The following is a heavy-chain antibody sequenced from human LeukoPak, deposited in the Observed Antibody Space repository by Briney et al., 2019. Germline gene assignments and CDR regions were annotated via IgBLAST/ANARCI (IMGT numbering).Heavy chain of an antibody. V-gene: IGHV3-7*01. D-gene: IGHD3-10*02. Sequence: GESLRLSCAASGFTFTTYWLGWVRQPPGKGLEWVANIKQDGTEKYYVDSMKGRFTISRDNAKNSLYLQMNTLRAEDTAVYYCAELGITMIGGVWGKGTTVTISS. J-gene: IGHJ6*04. CDR1: GFTFTTYW. CDR3: AELGITMIGGV. CDR2: IKQDGTEK.